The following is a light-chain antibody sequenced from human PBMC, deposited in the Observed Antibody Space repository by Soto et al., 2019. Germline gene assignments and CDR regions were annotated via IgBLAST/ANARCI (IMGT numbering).Light chain of an antibody. CDR3: SSYTSSSTYV. V-gene: IGLV2-14*01. J-gene: IGLJ1*01. CDR2: DVI. CDR1: SSDVGGYNY. Sequence: QSALTQPASVSGSPGQSIAISCTGTSSDVGGYNYVSWYQQHPGKAPKLMVYDVINRPSGFSNRFSGSKSGNTASLTISGLQAEDEADYYCSSYTSSSTYVFGTGTQLTVL.